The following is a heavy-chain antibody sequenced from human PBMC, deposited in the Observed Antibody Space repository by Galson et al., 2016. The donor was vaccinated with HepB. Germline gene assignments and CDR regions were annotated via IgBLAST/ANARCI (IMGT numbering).Heavy chain of an antibody. J-gene: IGHJ4*02. CDR3: AKDTSAPAGISP. CDR1: GLIVSNEY. D-gene: IGHD6-13*01. CDR2: LYPGGRI. Sequence: SLRLSCAASGLIVSNEYMNWVRQAPGKGLEGVSVLYPGGRIYYADSVKGRFTISRDNSNNTLHLQMNSLRADDTAVYYCAKDTSAPAGISPWGQGALVTVSS. V-gene: IGHV3-53*05.